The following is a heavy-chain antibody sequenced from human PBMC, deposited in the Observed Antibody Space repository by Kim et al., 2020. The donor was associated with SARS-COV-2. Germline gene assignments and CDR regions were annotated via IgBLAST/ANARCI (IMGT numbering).Heavy chain of an antibody. CDR1: GYTFTSYD. V-gene: IGHV1-8*01. CDR2: MNPNSGNT. Sequence: ASVKVSCKASGYTFTSYDINWVRQATGQGLEWMGWMNPNSGNTGYAQKFQGRVTMTRNTSISTAYMELSSLRSEDTAVYYCARAREEQWLVGDDAFDIWGQGTMVTVSS. J-gene: IGHJ3*02. CDR3: ARAREEQWLVGDDAFDI. D-gene: IGHD6-19*01.